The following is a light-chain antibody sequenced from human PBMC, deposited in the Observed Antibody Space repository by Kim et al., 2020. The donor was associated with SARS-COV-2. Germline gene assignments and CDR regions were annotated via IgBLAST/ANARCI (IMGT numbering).Light chain of an antibody. CDR2: GKN. CDR1: SLRSYY. J-gene: IGLJ3*02. CDR3: NSRDSSGNHLRV. Sequence: SSELTQDPAVSVALGQTVRITCQGDSLRSYYASWYQQKPGQAPVLVIYGKNNRPSGIPDRFSGFSSGKTASLTITGAQAEDEADYYCNSRDSSGNHLRVFGGGTQLTVL. V-gene: IGLV3-19*01.